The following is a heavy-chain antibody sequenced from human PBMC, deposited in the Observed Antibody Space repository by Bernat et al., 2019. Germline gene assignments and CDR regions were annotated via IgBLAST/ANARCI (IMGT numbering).Heavy chain of an antibody. D-gene: IGHD1-26*01. CDR3: TTDPIGLGIFDY. CDR1: GFTFSDHY. J-gene: IGHJ4*02. V-gene: IGHV3-72*01. Sequence: EVQLVESGGGLVQPGGSLRLSCAASGFTFSDHYMDWVRQAPGKGLEWVGRTRNKANSYTTEYAASVKGRFTISRDDSKNTLYLQMNSLKTEDTAVYYCTTDPIGLGIFDYWGQGTLVTVSS. CDR2: TRNKANSYTT.